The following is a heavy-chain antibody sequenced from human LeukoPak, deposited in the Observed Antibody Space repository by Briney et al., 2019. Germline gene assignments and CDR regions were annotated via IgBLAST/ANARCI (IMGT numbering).Heavy chain of an antibody. CDR3: ARGHDYVWGSYRRFDP. D-gene: IGHD3-16*02. J-gene: IGHJ5*02. Sequence: SVKVSCKASGGTFSSYAISWVRQAPGQGLEWMGRIIPILGIANYAQKFQGRVTITADKSTSTAYMELSSLRSEDTAVYYCARGHDYVWGSYRRFDPWGQGTLVTVSS. V-gene: IGHV1-69*04. CDR1: GGTFSSYA. CDR2: IIPILGIA.